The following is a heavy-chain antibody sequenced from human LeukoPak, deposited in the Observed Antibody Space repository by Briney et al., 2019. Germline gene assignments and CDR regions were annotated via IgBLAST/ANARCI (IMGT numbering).Heavy chain of an antibody. CDR1: GGSISSYY. D-gene: IGHD6-13*01. Sequence: SETLSLTCTVSGGSISSYYWSWIRQPPGKGLEWIGYIYYSGSTNYNPSLKSRVTISVDTSKNQFSLKLSSVTAADTAVYYCARGAAPAGNPYFDYWGQGTLVTVSS. CDR3: ARGAAPAGNPYFDY. CDR2: IYYSGST. J-gene: IGHJ4*02. V-gene: IGHV4-59*01.